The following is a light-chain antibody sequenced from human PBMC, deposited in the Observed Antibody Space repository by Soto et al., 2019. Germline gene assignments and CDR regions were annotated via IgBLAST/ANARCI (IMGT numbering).Light chain of an antibody. CDR1: QSVSSH. J-gene: IGKJ1*01. CDR2: DSS. Sequence: ERRRTQVPAILAFSPGKISSLSCRASQSVSSHVVWYQQKPGQAPRLLISDSSTRATGIPARFSGSGSGTEFTLTISSLQSDDSAIYYCQQFGDWPSFGLGTKV. CDR3: QQFGDWPS. V-gene: IGKV3-15*01.